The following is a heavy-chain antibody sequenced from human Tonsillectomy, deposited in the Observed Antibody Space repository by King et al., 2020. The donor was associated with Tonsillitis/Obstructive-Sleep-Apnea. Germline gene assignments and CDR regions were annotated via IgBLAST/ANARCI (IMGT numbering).Heavy chain of an antibody. Sequence: VQLVESGGGLVKPGGSLRLSCVASGFNFNNAWMSWVRQAPGKGLEWVGRIKSKKDGGTTDYAAPVKGRFTISRDDSITTMYLLLDSLKIKDTAVYYCSTDWSLDPDYWGQGTLVSVSS. CDR3: STDWSLDPDY. D-gene: IGHD3-3*01. CDR2: IKSKKDGGTT. V-gene: IGHV3-15*01. J-gene: IGHJ4*02. CDR1: GFNFNNAW.